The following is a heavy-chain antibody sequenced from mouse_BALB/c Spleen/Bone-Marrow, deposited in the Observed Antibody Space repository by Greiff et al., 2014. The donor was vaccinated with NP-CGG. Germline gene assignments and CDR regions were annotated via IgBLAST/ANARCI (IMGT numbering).Heavy chain of an antibody. CDR1: GYTFTSYT. CDR2: INPSSGYT. J-gene: IGHJ2*01. D-gene: IGHD2-1*01. CDR3: ARRYYGNPFDY. Sequence: VQLVESGAELARPGASVKMSCKASGYTFTSYTMHWVKQRPGQGLGWIGYINPSSGYTNYNQKFKDKAILTADKSSSTAYMQLSSLTSEDSAVYYCARRYYGNPFDYWGQGTTLTVSS. V-gene: IGHV1-4*01.